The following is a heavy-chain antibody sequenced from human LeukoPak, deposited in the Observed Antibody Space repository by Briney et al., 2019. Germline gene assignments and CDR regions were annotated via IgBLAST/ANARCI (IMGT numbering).Heavy chain of an antibody. V-gene: IGHV4-59*01. J-gene: IGHJ4*02. Sequence: SETLSLTCSVSGASISSYSWSWLRQSPGRGLEWIGYMHYSGGPTYNPSLKSRDSISVDTSKSQFSLRLTSVTEADTALYFCAREGPLGTTTVFDSWGLGILVSVSS. CDR3: AREGPLGTTTVFDS. D-gene: IGHD4-17*01. CDR2: MHYSGGP. CDR1: GASISSYS.